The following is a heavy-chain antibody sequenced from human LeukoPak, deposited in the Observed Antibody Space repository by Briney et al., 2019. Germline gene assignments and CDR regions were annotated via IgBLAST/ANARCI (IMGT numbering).Heavy chain of an antibody. CDR2: IKQDGSEK. CDR1: GFTFSSYR. V-gene: IGHV3-7*01. D-gene: IGHD2-2*01. CDR3: ARIYCSSTSCYGRDAFDI. Sequence: PGGSLRLSCAASGFTFSSYRMSWVRQAPGKGLEWVANIKQDGSEKYYVDSVKGRFTISRDNAKNSLYLQMNSLRAEDTAVYYCARIYCSSTSCYGRDAFDIWGQGTMVTVSS. J-gene: IGHJ3*02.